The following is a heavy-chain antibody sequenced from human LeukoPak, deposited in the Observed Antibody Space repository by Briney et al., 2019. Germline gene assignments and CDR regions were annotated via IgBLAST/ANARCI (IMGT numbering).Heavy chain of an antibody. CDR2: IYYSGST. J-gene: IGHJ3*02. Sequence: PSETLSLTCTVSGGSISSSTYYWGWIRQPPGKGLEWIGSIYYSGSTYYNPSLKSRVTISVDTSANQFSLKLSSVTAADTAVYYCARDSSSSDAFDIWGQGTMVTVSS. D-gene: IGHD2-2*01. V-gene: IGHV4-39*01. CDR3: ARDSSSSDAFDI. CDR1: GGSISSSTYY.